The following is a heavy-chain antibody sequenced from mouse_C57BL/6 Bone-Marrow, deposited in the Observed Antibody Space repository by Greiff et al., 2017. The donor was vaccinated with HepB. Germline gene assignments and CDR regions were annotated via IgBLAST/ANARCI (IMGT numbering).Heavy chain of an antibody. J-gene: IGHJ1*03. CDR1: GFTFSSYG. V-gene: IGHV5-6*02. Sequence: EVNLVESGGDLVKPGGSLKLSCAASGFTFSSYGMSWVRQTPDKRLEWVATISSGGSYTYYPDSVKGRFTISRDNAKNTLYLQMSSLKSEDTAMYYCARRTVVADDWYFDVWGTGTTVTVSS. CDR3: ARRTVVADDWYFDV. D-gene: IGHD1-1*01. CDR2: ISSGGSYT.